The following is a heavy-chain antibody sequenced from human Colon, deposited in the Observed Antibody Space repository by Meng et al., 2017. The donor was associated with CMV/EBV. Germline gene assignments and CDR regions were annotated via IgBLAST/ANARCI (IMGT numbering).Heavy chain of an antibody. V-gene: IGHV4-4*07. Sequence: QAQPHAAVPGLVKPSEPLSLTCTVSCGSISTYYWSWIRQPAGEGLEWLGRISTNRNTDYNPSLNSRATIWLDTSNNQFSLKLTSVTAADTAVYYCVRGGYSGTQTGGVQEYWGQGTLVTVSS. J-gene: IGHJ4*02. CDR3: VRGGYSGTQTGGVQEY. CDR2: ISTNRNT. CDR1: CGSISTYY. D-gene: IGHD5-12*01.